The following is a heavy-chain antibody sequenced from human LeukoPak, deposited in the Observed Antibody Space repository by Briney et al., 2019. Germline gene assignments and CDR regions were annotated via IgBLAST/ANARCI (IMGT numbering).Heavy chain of an antibody. Sequence: GASVKVSCKASGYTFTGYYMHWVRQAPGQGLEWMGVINPSGGSTSYAQKFQGRVTMTRDMSTSTVYMELSSLRSEDTAVYYCAIQLGGVGATTNDYWGQGTLVTVSS. D-gene: IGHD1-26*01. V-gene: IGHV1-46*01. J-gene: IGHJ4*02. CDR2: INPSGGST. CDR3: AIQLGGVGATTNDY. CDR1: GYTFTGYY.